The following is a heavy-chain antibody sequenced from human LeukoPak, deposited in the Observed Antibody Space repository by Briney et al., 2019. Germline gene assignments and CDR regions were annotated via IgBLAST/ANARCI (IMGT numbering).Heavy chain of an antibody. Sequence: APVKVSCKASGYTFTGYYMHWVRRAPGQGLEWMGWINPNSGGTNYAQKFQGRVTMTRDTSISTAYMELSRLRSDDTAVYYCARTDYGSIPYYWGQGTLLTVSS. J-gene: IGHJ4*02. D-gene: IGHD3-10*01. CDR3: ARTDYGSIPYY. CDR1: GYTFTGYY. CDR2: INPNSGGT. V-gene: IGHV1-2*02.